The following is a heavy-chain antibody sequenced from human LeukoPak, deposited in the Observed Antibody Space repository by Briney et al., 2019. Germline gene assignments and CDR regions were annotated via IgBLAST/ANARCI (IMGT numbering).Heavy chain of an antibody. CDR3: ARDPTLSIAVAFPFDY. J-gene: IGHJ4*02. CDR1: GFTFSSYA. V-gene: IGHV3-30*09. Sequence: GGSLRLSCAASGFTFSSYAMHWVRQAPGKGLEWVAAISNDENNKYYADSVKGRFAISRDNSKNTLYLQMNSLRAEDTAVYYCARDPTLSIAVAFPFDYWGQGTLVTVSS. CDR2: ISNDENNK. D-gene: IGHD6-19*01.